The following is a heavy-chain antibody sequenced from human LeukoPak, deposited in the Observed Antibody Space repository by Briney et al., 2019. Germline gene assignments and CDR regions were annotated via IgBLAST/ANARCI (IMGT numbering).Heavy chain of an antibody. CDR2: IKQDGSEK. Sequence: GGSLRLSCAASGFTFSSYWMSWVRQAPGKGLEWVANIKQDGSEKYYVDSVKGRFTISRDNAKNSLYLQMNSLRAEDTAVYYCARYPYDYVWGSYHYSYYFDYWGQGTLVTVSS. CDR1: GFTFSSYW. CDR3: ARYPYDYVWGSYHYSYYFDY. V-gene: IGHV3-7*01. J-gene: IGHJ4*02. D-gene: IGHD3-16*02.